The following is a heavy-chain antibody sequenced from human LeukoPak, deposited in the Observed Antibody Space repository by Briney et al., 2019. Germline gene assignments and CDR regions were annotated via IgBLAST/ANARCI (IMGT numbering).Heavy chain of an antibody. CDR3: ARVKDYYDSSGYFDY. V-gene: IGHV4-38-2*02. Sequence: SSETLSLTCTVSGYSISSGYYWGWIRQPPGKGLEWIGSIYHSGSTYYNPSLKSRVTISVDTSKNQFSPKLSSVTAADTAVYYCARVKDYYDSSGYFDYWGQGTLVTVSS. CDR2: IYHSGST. J-gene: IGHJ4*02. D-gene: IGHD3-22*01. CDR1: GYSISSGYY.